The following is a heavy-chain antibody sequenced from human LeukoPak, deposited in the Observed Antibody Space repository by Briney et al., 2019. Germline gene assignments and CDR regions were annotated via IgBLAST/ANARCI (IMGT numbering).Heavy chain of an antibody. V-gene: IGHV4-61*05. J-gene: IGHJ4*02. CDR1: GGSISSSSYY. CDR3: ARRPYCGGDCYFFDY. CDR2: IYYSGST. D-gene: IGHD2-21*02. Sequence: SETLSLTCTVSGGSISSSSYYWGWIRQPPGKGLEWIGYIYYSGSTNYNPSFKSRVTISVDTSKNQFSLKLSSVTAADTAVYYCARRPYCGGDCYFFDYWGQGTLVTVSS.